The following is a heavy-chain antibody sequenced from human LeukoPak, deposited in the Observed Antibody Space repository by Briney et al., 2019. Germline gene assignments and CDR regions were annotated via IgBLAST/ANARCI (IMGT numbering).Heavy chain of an antibody. D-gene: IGHD2-15*01. V-gene: IGHV1-69*05. CDR1: GGIFTSYA. CDR2: VIPMFHTV. CDR3: ARDAYSYYFVF. J-gene: IGHJ4*02. Sequence: SVKVSCKASGGIFTSYAFSWVRQAPGQGLEWMGRVIPMFHTVSYAQKFQGRVTITTDDSTSTAHMELSSLTSEDTAVYFCARDAYSYYFVFWGRGTLVTVSS.